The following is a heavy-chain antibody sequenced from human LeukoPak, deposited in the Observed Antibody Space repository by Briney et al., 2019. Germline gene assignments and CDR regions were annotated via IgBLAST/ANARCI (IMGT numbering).Heavy chain of an antibody. CDR1: GFTFSSYS. J-gene: IGHJ4*02. CDR3: AREGGYCGGDCYIR. D-gene: IGHD2-21*01. Sequence: GGSLRLSCAASGFTFSSYSMNWVRQAPGKGLEWVSYISSSSSSTIYYANSVKGRFTISRDNAKNSLYLQMNSLRAEDTAVYYCAREGGYCGGDCYIRWGQGTLVTVSS. CDR2: ISSSSSSTI. V-gene: IGHV3-48*01.